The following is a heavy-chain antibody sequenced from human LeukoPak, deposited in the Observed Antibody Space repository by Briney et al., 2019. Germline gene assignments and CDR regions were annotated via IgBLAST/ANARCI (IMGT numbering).Heavy chain of an antibody. Sequence: ASVKVSCKASGYTFTSYGISWVRQAPGQGLGWMGWISAYNGNTNYAQKLQGRVTMTTDTSTSTAYMELRSLRSDDTAVYYCARVIEIGRGYDILTGYYSAGSYFDYWGQGTLVTVSS. CDR2: ISAYNGNT. CDR1: GYTFTSYG. D-gene: IGHD3-9*01. CDR3: ARVIEIGRGYDILTGYYSAGSYFDY. J-gene: IGHJ4*02. V-gene: IGHV1-18*01.